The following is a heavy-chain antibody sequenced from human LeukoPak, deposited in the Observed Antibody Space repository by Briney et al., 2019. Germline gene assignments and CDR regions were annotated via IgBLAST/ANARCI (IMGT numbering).Heavy chain of an antibody. V-gene: IGHV3-74*01. Sequence: PGGSLRLSCAASGFTLSSYWMHWVRQAPGKGLVWVSRINSDGSSTSYADSVKGRFTISRDNAKNTLYLQMNSLRAEDTAVYYCARYFSAYDTSGYRAGDCWGQGTLVTVSS. D-gene: IGHD3-22*01. CDR1: GFTLSSYW. CDR3: ARYFSAYDTSGYRAGDC. J-gene: IGHJ4*02. CDR2: INSDGSST.